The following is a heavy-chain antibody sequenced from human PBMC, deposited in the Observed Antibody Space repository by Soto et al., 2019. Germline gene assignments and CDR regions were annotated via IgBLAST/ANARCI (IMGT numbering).Heavy chain of an antibody. V-gene: IGHV4-39*01. D-gene: IGHD3-10*01. J-gene: IGHJ6*02. CDR2: IYYSGST. Sequence: QLQLQESGPGLVKPSETLSLTCTVSGGSISSSSYYWGWIRQPPGKGLEWIGSIYYSGSTYYNPSLKSRVTISVDTSKNQFSLKLSSVTAADTAVYYCARHIPYYYGPHYYYYGMDVWGQGTTVTVSS. CDR3: ARHIPYYYGPHYYYYGMDV. CDR1: GGSISSSSYY.